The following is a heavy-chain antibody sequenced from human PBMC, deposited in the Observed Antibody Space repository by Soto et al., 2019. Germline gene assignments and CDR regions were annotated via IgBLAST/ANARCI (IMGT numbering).Heavy chain of an antibody. CDR1: GGSISSGGYY. Sequence: QVQLQESGPGLVKPSQTLSLTCTVSGGSISSGGYYWSWIRQHPGKGLEWIGYIYYSGSTYYNPSLKSXXTXSXXTSKNQFSLKLSSVTAADTAVYYCARAKQQLVLDYWGQGTLVTVSS. CDR2: IYYSGST. D-gene: IGHD6-13*01. J-gene: IGHJ4*02. CDR3: ARAKQQLVLDY. V-gene: IGHV4-31*03.